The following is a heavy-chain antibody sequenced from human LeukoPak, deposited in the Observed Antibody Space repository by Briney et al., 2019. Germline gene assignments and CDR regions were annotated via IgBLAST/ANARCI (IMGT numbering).Heavy chain of an antibody. J-gene: IGHJ3*02. Sequence: ASGKVTCKASGSTFTSYYMHWVRQPHAQGLEWMGIINTSGGSTSYAQKFQGRVTITRATSTSTVYMERSSLRSKDTAVYTCARVLGDSSGSDAFDIWGQGTMVTVSS. D-gene: IGHD3-22*01. CDR1: GSTFTSYY. CDR3: ARVLGDSSGSDAFDI. V-gene: IGHV1-46*01. CDR2: INTSGGST.